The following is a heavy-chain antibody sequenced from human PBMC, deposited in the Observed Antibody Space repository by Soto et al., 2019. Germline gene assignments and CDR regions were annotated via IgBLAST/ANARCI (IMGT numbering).Heavy chain of an antibody. Sequence: SVKVSCKASGGTFSSYAISWVRQAPGQGLEWMGGIIPIFGTANYAQKFQGRVTITADESTSTAYMELSSLRSEDTAVYYCATRIVGATSFDYWGQGTLVTVSS. CDR3: ATRIVGATSFDY. CDR1: GGTFSSYA. J-gene: IGHJ4*02. D-gene: IGHD1-26*01. CDR2: IIPIFGTA. V-gene: IGHV1-69*13.